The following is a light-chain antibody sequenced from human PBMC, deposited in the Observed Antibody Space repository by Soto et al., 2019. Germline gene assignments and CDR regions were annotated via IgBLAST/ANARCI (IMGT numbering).Light chain of an antibody. Sequence: QTVVTQEPSFSVSPGGTVTLTCGLSPGSVSTSHYPSCYQQTPGQAPRTLIYSTDTSSFGVPDRFSGSIVGNKAALTITGAQADDEGDYYCVVFIRAGVVFGGGTKLTVL. J-gene: IGLJ2*01. V-gene: IGLV8-61*01. CDR2: STD. CDR3: VVFIRAGVV. CDR1: PGSVSTSHY.